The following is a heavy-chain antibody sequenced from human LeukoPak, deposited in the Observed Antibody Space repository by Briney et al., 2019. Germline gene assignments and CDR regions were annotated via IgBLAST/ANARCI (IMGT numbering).Heavy chain of an antibody. CDR3: ARPRLLGAFDI. V-gene: IGHV4-34*01. D-gene: IGHD2-15*01. Sequence: SETLSLTCAVYDGSFSDFYWNWIRQPPGKGLEWIGEINHSGSTNYNPSLKSRVAISVDTSKNHFSLKLSSVTAADTAVYYCARPRLLGAFDIWGQGTMVTVSS. J-gene: IGHJ3*02. CDR1: DGSFSDFY. CDR2: INHSGST.